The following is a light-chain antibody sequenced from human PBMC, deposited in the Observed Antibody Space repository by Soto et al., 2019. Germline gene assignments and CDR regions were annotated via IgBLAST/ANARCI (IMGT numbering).Light chain of an antibody. CDR3: QQYHSWPHT. Sequence: ETVLTQSPATLSVSPGERATFSCKASQSVTTNLAWYQQKPGQVPRLLIYGASTRASVIPARFSGSGSGTEFTLSISSLQSEDFAIYHCQQYHSWPHTFGQGTKLEIK. V-gene: IGKV3-15*01. CDR1: QSVTTN. CDR2: GAS. J-gene: IGKJ2*01.